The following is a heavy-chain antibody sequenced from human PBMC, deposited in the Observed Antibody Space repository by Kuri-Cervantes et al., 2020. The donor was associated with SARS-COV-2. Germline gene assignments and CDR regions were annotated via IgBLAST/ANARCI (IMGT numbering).Heavy chain of an antibody. Sequence: ASVKVSCKASGGTFSSYAISWVRQAPGQGLEWMGMLNPSGGSRINTQKFQGRLTMTRDTPTSTVYMELSSLRSDDTAVYYCAREYYYGSGRYYGAFDHWGQGTPVTVSS. CDR1: GGTFSSYA. J-gene: IGHJ4*02. CDR3: AREYYYGSGRYYGAFDH. D-gene: IGHD3-10*01. V-gene: IGHV1-46*01. CDR2: LNPSGGSR.